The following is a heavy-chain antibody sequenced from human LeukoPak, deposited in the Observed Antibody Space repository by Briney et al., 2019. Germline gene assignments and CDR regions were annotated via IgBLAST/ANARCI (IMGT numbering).Heavy chain of an antibody. CDR2: ISDTSGSS. J-gene: IGHJ4*02. D-gene: IGHD6-13*01. CDR1: GLTLSSNA. V-gene: IGHV3-23*01. Sequence: GGSLRLSCAASGLTLSSNAMTWVRQAPGKGLEWVSSISDTSGSSTYADSVKGRFTISRDNSKNTLYLQMNSLRAEDTAVYYCTKGLSGWFSGYWGQGTLLSVSS. CDR3: TKGLSGWFSGY.